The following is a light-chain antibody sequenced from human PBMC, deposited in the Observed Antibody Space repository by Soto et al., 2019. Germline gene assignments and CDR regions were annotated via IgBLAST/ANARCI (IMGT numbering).Light chain of an antibody. CDR3: QQRANWPPIT. V-gene: IGKV3-11*01. CDR2: DTS. J-gene: IGKJ5*01. CDR1: QTVSNY. Sequence: EIVLTQSPVTLSLSPGERATLSCRASQTVSNYLAWYQQKPGQAPRLLIYDTSNRATGIPARFSGSGSGTDFTLTISSLESEDFAVYYCQQRANWPPITFGQGTRLEIK.